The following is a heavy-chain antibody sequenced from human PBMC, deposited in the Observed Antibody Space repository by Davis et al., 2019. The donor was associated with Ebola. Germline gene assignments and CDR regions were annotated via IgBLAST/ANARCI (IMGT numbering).Heavy chain of an antibody. CDR3: ARDTSGYPDY. CDR1: GFTFSSYW. J-gene: IGHJ4*02. D-gene: IGHD3-22*01. Sequence: GESLKISCAASGFTFSSYWMSWVRQAPGKGLEWVAVISYDGSNKYYADSVKGRFTISRDNAKNSLYLQMNSLRDEDTAVYYCARDTSGYPDYWGQGTLVTVSS. V-gene: IGHV3-30-3*01. CDR2: ISYDGSNK.